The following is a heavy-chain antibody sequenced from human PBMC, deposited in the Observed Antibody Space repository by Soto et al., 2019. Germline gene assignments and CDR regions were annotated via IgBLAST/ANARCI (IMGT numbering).Heavy chain of an antibody. D-gene: IGHD2-2*01. Sequence: SETLSLTCTVSGGSISSGDYYWSWIRQPPGKGLEWIGYIYYSGSTYYNPSLKSRVTISVDTSKNQFSLKLSSVTAADTAVYYCARDHVVPAARGRLYYYYGMDVWGQGTTVTVSS. J-gene: IGHJ6*02. CDR2: IYYSGST. CDR3: ARDHVVPAARGRLYYYYGMDV. CDR1: GGSISSGDYY. V-gene: IGHV4-30-4*01.